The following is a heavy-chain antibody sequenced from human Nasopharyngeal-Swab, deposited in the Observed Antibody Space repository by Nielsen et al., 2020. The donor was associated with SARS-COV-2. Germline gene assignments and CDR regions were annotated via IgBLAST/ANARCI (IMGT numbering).Heavy chain of an antibody. Sequence: GESLKISCAASGFTFSSYGMHWVRQAPGKGLEWVAVIWYDGSNGYYADSVKGRFTISGDNSKNTLYLQMNSLRVEDTAVYYCARDHYSSSSGPSNFGYWGQGTLVTVSS. J-gene: IGHJ4*02. CDR1: GFTFSSYG. CDR2: IWYDGSNG. CDR3: ARDHYSSSSGPSNFGY. V-gene: IGHV3-33*01. D-gene: IGHD6-6*01.